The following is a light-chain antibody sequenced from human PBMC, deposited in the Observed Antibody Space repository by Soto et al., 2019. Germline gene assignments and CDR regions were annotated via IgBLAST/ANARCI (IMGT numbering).Light chain of an antibody. J-gene: IGLJ1*01. CDR2: DTT. Sequence: QAAVTQEPSLTVSPGETVTLTCASSTGDVTTGHYPYWFQQNPGQAPRTLIYDTTNRHSWTPARFSGSLLGGKAALTLSGAQPEDEAEYYCLLSYNGPYVFGTGTKVTVL. CDR3: LLSYNGPYV. CDR1: TGDVTTGHY. V-gene: IGLV7-46*01.